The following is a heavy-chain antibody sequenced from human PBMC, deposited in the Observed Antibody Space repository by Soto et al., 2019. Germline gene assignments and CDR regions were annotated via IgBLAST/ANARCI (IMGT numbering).Heavy chain of an antibody. J-gene: IGHJ5*02. Sequence: SVKVSCKASGGTFNSFSIDWVRQAPGQGLEWMGGIIPMSGRPNYAQRFQGRVTFSADKSINTVYMELNSLTKEDTAVYYCTRRGRQSANWFDPWGHGTLVTVSS. V-gene: IGHV1-69*06. CDR2: IIPMSGRP. CDR3: TRRGRQSANWFDP. CDR1: GGTFNSFS.